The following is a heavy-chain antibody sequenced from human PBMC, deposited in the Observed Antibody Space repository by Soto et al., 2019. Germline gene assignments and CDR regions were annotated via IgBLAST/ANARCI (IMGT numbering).Heavy chain of an antibody. CDR2: ISGGGGGT. Sequence: TGGSLRLSCTTSGFTFDSFAMSWVRQAPGRGLEWVSAISGGGGGTYYADSVKGRFIISRDNSKNTVYLQVNGLRPDDTAVYYCAIDVHYDSSGVLDHRGQGTLVT. J-gene: IGHJ4*02. V-gene: IGHV3-23*01. D-gene: IGHD3-22*01. CDR1: GFTFDSFA. CDR3: AIDVHYDSSGVLDH.